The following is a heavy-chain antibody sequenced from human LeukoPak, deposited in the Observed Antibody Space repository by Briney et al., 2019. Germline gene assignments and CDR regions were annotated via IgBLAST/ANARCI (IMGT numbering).Heavy chain of an antibody. CDR3: ARGGSSSWYRTLYFDY. V-gene: IGHV4-34*01. D-gene: IGHD6-13*01. J-gene: IGHJ4*02. Sequence: SETLSLTCAVHGGSFSGYYWSWIRQPPGKGLEWIGEINHSGSTNYNPSLKSRVTISVDTSKNQFSLKLSSVTAADTAVYYCARGGSSSWYRTLYFDYWGQGTLVTVSS. CDR2: INHSGST. CDR1: GGSFSGYY.